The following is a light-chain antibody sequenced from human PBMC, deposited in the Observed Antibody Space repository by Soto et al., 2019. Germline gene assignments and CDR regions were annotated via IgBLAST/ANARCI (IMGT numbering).Light chain of an antibody. CDR3: LQYEELPLT. CDR2: RAS. J-gene: IGKJ4*01. Sequence: DIQMTQSPSSLSASVGDRVTITCQASQDISNSLNWFQQKPGKAPKLLIYRASNLETGVPSRFTGGGSGTLFSFTISSLQPEDIATYYCLQYEELPLTFGGGTKVEIK. CDR1: QDISNS. V-gene: IGKV1-33*01.